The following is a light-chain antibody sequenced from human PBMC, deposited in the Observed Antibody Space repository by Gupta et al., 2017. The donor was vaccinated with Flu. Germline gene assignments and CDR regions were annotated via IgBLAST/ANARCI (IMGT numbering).Light chain of an antibody. J-gene: IGKJ5*01. CDR1: QSVSSD. Sequence: VMPPSPATLSVSPGERVTLSCRASQSVSSDLAWYQQKPGLAPRLLIYGASTRATGIPARSRSSGSGREFTLIISSLQSEDFAVYYCQQYNNRPPITFGQGTRVEIK. CDR2: GAS. V-gene: IGKV3-15*01. CDR3: QQYNNRPPIT.